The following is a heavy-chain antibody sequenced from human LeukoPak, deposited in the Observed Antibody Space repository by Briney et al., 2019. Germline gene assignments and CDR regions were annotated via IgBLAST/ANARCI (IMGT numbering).Heavy chain of an antibody. V-gene: IGHV1-69*05. CDR2: IIPIFGTA. Sequence: EASVKVSCKASGGTFSSYAISWVRQAPGQGLEWMGGIIPIFGTANYAQKFQGRVTITRDTSATTAYMELSSLRSEDTAVYYCARVYDRGGYYLDYFDYWGQGTLVTVSS. CDR3: ARVYDRGGYYLDYFDY. D-gene: IGHD3-22*01. CDR1: GGTFSSYA. J-gene: IGHJ4*02.